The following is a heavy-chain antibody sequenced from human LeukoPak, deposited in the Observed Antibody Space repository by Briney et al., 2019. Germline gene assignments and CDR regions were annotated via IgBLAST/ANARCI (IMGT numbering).Heavy chain of an antibody. CDR2: IRSKAYGGTT. Sequence: GRSLRLSCTASGFTFGDYAMSWVRQASGKGLEWVGFIRSKAYGGTTEYAASVKGRFTISRDDSKSIAYLQMNSLKTEDTAVYYCTRTYCSSTSCQDAFDIWGQGTMVTVSS. CDR3: TRTYCSSTSCQDAFDI. V-gene: IGHV3-49*04. D-gene: IGHD2-2*01. J-gene: IGHJ3*02. CDR1: GFTFGDYA.